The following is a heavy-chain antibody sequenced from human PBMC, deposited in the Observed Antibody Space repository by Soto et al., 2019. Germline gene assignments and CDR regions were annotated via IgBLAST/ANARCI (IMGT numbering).Heavy chain of an antibody. CDR2: INHSGNT. Sequence: PSETLSLTCAVYGASLSDNYCNWLRQPPGKGLEWIGEINHSGNTNYNPSLKSRVTISVDTSKNEFSLKLHSVTAADTAVYYCARFRGWYSAFDYWGQGTPVTVSS. D-gene: IGHD6-19*01. V-gene: IGHV4-34*01. CDR3: ARFRGWYSAFDY. CDR1: GASLSDNY. J-gene: IGHJ4*02.